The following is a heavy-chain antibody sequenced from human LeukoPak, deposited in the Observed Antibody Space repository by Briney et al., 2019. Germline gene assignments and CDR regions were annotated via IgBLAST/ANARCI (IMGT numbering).Heavy chain of an antibody. V-gene: IGHV1-8*03. Sequence: GASVKVSCKASGYTFTGYYMHWVRQAPGQGLEWMGWMNPNSGYTGFAQKFQGRVTITRDTSISTAYMELSSLTSDDTGVYYCTRNALGFHYWGQGTLVTVSS. CDR1: GYTFTGYY. J-gene: IGHJ4*02. D-gene: IGHD2-8*01. CDR3: TRNALGFHY. CDR2: MNPNSGYT.